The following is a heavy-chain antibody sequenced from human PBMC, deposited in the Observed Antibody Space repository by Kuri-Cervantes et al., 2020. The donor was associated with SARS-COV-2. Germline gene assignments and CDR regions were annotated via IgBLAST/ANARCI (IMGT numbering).Heavy chain of an antibody. J-gene: IGHJ4*02. D-gene: IGHD6-13*01. V-gene: IGHV3-23*01. Sequence: GESLKISCAASGFTFSSYAMSWVRQDPGKGLEWVSAISGSGGSTYYADSVKGRFTISRDNSKNTLYLQMNSLRAEDTAVYYCAKKFESSGIAAAGTELYFAYWGQGTLVTVSS. CDR2: ISGSGGST. CDR1: GFTFSSYA. CDR3: AKKFESSGIAAAGTELYFAY.